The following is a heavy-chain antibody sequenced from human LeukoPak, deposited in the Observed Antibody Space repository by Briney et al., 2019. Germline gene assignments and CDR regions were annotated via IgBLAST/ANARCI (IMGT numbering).Heavy chain of an antibody. CDR1: GGSISSGDYY. J-gene: IGHJ5*02. Sequence: PSQTLSLTCTVSGGSISSGDYYWSWIRQPPGKGLEWIGHIYGSGSTNYNPSLKSRVTLSVDTSKNQFSLKLSSVTAADTAVYYCAREGTSGTHLNWFDPWGQGTLVTVSS. CDR2: IYGSGST. CDR3: AREGTSGTHLNWFDP. D-gene: IGHD1-1*01. V-gene: IGHV4-61*08.